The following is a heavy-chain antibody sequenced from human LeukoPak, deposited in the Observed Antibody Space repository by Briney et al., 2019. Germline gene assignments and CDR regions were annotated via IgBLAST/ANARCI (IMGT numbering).Heavy chain of an antibody. V-gene: IGHV3-30*04. CDR2: ISYDGSSK. J-gene: IGHJ4*02. CDR1: GFTFSTYA. Sequence: GGSLRLSCAASGFTFSTYAMHWVRQAPGKGLEWVAVISYDGSSKYYADSVKGRFTISRDNSKNSLYLNIHSLRAEDTAVYYCARDRADPDYGDYVFAYWGQGTLVTVSS. CDR3: ARDRADPDYGDYVFAY. D-gene: IGHD4-17*01.